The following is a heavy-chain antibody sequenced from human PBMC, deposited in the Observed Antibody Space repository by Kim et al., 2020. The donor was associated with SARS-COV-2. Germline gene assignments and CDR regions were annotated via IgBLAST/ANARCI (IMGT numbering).Heavy chain of an antibody. CDR2: ISYDGSNK. J-gene: IGHJ6*01. CDR1: GFTFSSYA. CDR3: ARDQLSGVVPAAIGQYY. Sequence: GGSLRLSCAASGFTFSSYAMHWVRQAPGKGLEWVAVISYDGSNKYYADSVKGRFTISRDNSKNTLYLQMNSLRAEDTAVYYCARDQLSGVVPAAIGQYY. D-gene: IGHD2-2*02. V-gene: IGHV3-30-3*01.